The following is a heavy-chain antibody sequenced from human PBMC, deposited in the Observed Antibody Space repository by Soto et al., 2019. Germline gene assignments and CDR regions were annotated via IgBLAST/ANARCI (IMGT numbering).Heavy chain of an antibody. D-gene: IGHD3-10*01. J-gene: IGHJ4*02. V-gene: IGHV4-4*02. CDR3: ARAPRGNYGYPSYFDY. CDR2: IYHSGST. CDR1: GGSISSSNW. Sequence: PSETLSLXCAVSGGSISSSNWWSWVRQPPGKGLEWIGEIYHSGSTNYNPSLKSRVTISVDKSKNQFSLKLSSVTAADTAVYYCARAPRGNYGYPSYFDYWGQGTLVTVSS.